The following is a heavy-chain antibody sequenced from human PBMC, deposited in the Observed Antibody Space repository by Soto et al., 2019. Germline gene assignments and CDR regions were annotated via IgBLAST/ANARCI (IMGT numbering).Heavy chain of an antibody. Sequence: GASVKVSCKASGYIFNNYYMSLVRQAPGQGLEWMGITNPSGGAPNYAQKFQGRVTMTRDTSTSTVYMELNSLRSEDAAVYYCGCSVTVFGVAYWGQGTLVTVSS. CDR3: GCSVTVFGVAY. D-gene: IGHD3-3*01. V-gene: IGHV1-46*02. CDR1: GYIFNNYY. J-gene: IGHJ4*02. CDR2: TNPSGGAP.